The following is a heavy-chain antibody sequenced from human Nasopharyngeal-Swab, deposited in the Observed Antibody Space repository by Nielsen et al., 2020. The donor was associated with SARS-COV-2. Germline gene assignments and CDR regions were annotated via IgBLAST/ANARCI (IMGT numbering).Heavy chain of an antibody. CDR2: IDPSDSYT. Sequence: ARQMPGKGLEWMGRIDPSDSYTNYSPSFQGHVTISADKSISTAYLQWSSLKASDTAMYYCARHVSESSAYYYYYMDVWGKGTTVTVSS. V-gene: IGHV5-10-1*01. J-gene: IGHJ6*03. D-gene: IGHD3-10*02. CDR3: ARHVSESSAYYYYYMDV.